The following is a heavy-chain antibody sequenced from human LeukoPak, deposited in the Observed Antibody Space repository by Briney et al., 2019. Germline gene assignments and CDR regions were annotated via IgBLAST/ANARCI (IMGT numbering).Heavy chain of an antibody. CDR3: ARGMFSSSESFDV. J-gene: IGHJ3*01. V-gene: IGHV1-2*02. Sequence: ASVKVSCKASGYTFGAHYIHWLRQAPGQGLESMGWINPTAGDTRFAEKSKGRVTLTRDTSTNTVYMELTGLTLADTAVYYCARGMFSSSESFDVWGQGAMVVVSS. D-gene: IGHD1-14*01. CDR1: GYTFGAHY. CDR2: INPTAGDT.